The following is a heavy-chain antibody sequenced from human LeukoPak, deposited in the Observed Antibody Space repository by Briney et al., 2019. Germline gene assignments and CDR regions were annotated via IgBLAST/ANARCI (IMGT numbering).Heavy chain of an antibody. J-gene: IGHJ4*02. CDR2: ISNDGSNK. D-gene: IGHD4-23*01. CDR1: GFTFSNYA. CDR3: AMGLNDYGGNAFDY. Sequence: GTSLRLSCAASGFTFSNYAIQWVRQAPGKGLEWVSFISNDGSNKHYADSVKGRFTISRDNSKNTLYLEMNGLRAEDTAVYYCAMGLNDYGGNAFDYWGRGTLVTVSS. V-gene: IGHV3-30*04.